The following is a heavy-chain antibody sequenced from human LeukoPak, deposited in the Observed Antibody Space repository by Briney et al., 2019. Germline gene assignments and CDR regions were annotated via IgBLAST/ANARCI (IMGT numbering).Heavy chain of an antibody. CDR2: ISSSGSTI. Sequence: GGSLRLSCAASGFTFSDYYMSWIRQAPGKGLEWVSYISSSGSTIYYADSVKGRFTISRDNAKNSLYLQMNSLRAEDTAVYYCARAANPYSGHYYYYMTSGAKGPRSPSP. CDR3: ARAANPYSGHYYYYMTS. CDR1: GFTFSDYY. D-gene: IGHD3-10*01. J-gene: IGHJ6*03. V-gene: IGHV3-11*04.